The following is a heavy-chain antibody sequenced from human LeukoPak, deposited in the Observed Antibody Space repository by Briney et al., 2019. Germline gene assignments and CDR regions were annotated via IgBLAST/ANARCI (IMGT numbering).Heavy chain of an antibody. CDR2: ISYDGSNK. V-gene: IGHV3-30-3*01. CDR1: GFTFSSYA. Sequence: PGRSLRLSCAASGFTFSSYAMHWVRQAPGKGLEWVAVISYDGSNKYYADSVKGRFTISRDNSKNTLYLQMNSLRAEDMALYYCARGGHSSSWSYVDQWGQGTLVTVSS. J-gene: IGHJ1*01. D-gene: IGHD6-13*01. CDR3: ARGGHSSSWSYVDQ.